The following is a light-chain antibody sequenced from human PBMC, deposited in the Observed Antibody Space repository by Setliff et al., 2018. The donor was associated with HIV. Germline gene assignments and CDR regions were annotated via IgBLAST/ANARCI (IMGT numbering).Light chain of an antibody. CDR2: EVN. CDR1: DNDLGTYNY. V-gene: IGLV2-14*01. Sequence: SVLTQPASVSGSPGQSIAISCTGTDNDLGTYNYVSWYQQHPGKAPKLIIYEVNYRPSGISSRFSGSKSANTASLTISGLQAEDEADYYCSSYTGTYTRVFGTGTKVTVL. CDR3: SSYTGTYTRV. J-gene: IGLJ1*01.